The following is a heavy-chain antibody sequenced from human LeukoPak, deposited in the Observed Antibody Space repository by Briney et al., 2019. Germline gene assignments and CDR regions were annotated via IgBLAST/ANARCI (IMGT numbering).Heavy chain of an antibody. CDR1: GGSISSYY. D-gene: IGHD3-3*01. Sequence: SETLSLTCTVSGGSISSYYWSWIRKPPGKGLEWIGYIYYSGSTNYNPSLKSRVTISVDTSKNQFSLKLSSVTAADTAVYYCARPVYDFWSGLDAFDIWGQGTMVTVSS. J-gene: IGHJ3*02. V-gene: IGHV4-59*01. CDR2: IYYSGST. CDR3: ARPVYDFWSGLDAFDI.